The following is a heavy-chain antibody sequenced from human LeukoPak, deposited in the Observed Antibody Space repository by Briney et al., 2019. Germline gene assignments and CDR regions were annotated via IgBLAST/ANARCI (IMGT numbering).Heavy chain of an antibody. CDR1: GFTFSSYW. Sequence: GGSLRLSCAASGFTFSSYWMSWVRQAPGKGLEWVANIKQDGSEKYYVDSVKGRFTISRDNAKNSLYLQMNSLRAEDTAVYYCARGTNHYDFRSGYYTFDYWGQGTLVTVSS. D-gene: IGHD3-3*01. CDR2: IKQDGSEK. CDR3: ARGTNHYDFRSGYYTFDY. V-gene: IGHV3-7*01. J-gene: IGHJ4*02.